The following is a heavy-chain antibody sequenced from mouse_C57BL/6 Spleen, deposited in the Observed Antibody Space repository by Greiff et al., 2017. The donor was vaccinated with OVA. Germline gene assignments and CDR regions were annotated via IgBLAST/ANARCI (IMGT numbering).Heavy chain of an antibody. D-gene: IGHD2-1*01. CDR2: ITPSNGGT. V-gene: IGHV1-53*01. CDR1: GYTFPSYW. Sequence: QVQLQQPGTELVKPGASVKLSCKASGYTFPSYWMHWVKQRPGQGLEWIGNITPSNGGTNYNEKFKSKATLTVDNSSSTAYMQLSSLTSEDSAVYYCARIYYGNSWFAYWGQGTLVTVSA. J-gene: IGHJ3*01. CDR3: ARIYYGNSWFAY.